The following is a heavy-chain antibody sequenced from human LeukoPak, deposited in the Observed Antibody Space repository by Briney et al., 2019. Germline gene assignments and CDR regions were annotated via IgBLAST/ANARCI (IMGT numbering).Heavy chain of an antibody. Sequence: GGSLRLSCAASGFTFSDYYMSWIRQAPGKGLEWVSYISSSGSTINYADSVKGRFTISRDNAKNSLYLQMNSLRAEDTAVYYCATSIAAAGTGFDYWGQGTLVTVSS. CDR2: ISSSGSTI. CDR3: ATSIAAAGTGFDY. CDR1: GFTFSDYY. J-gene: IGHJ4*02. D-gene: IGHD6-13*01. V-gene: IGHV3-11*04.